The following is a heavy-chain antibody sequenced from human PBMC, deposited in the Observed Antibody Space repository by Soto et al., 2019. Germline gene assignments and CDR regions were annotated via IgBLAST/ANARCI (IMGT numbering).Heavy chain of an antibody. V-gene: IGHV6-1*01. CDR1: RKRVSPNSGA. CDR2: TYHRSKWYF. Sequence: PSQTQSLTWAISRKRVSPNSGAWNWFRQSPSRGREWLGRTYHRSKWYFDYAVSVRSRISINPDTPKNQVSLQLNSVSPEDTAVYYCVREAASLFDYWGQGTLVTVSP. CDR3: VREAASLFDY. J-gene: IGHJ4*02. D-gene: IGHD6-25*01.